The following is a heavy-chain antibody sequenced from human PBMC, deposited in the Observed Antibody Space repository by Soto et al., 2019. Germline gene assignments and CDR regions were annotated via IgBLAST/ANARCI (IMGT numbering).Heavy chain of an antibody. Sequence: QRLEWMGGIITIFGTANYAQKFQGRVTITADESTSTAYMELSSLRSEDTAVYYCARDGLRLGELSLSSYFAYWGQGTLVTVSS. D-gene: IGHD3-16*02. CDR3: ARDGLRLGELSLSSYFAY. V-gene: IGHV1-69*01. J-gene: IGHJ4*02. CDR2: IITIFGTA.